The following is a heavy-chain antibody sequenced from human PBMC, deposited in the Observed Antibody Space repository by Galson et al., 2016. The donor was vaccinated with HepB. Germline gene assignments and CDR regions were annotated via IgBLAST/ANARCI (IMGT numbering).Heavy chain of an antibody. Sequence: ETLSLTCAVSGYSISSGYQWAWIRQPPGKGLEWIGSIYRSGSTYYNPSLKSRVTISVGTSKNQFSLKLSSVTAADTAVYYCARGSLWYDYWGQGTLVTVSS. CDR2: IYRSGST. V-gene: IGHV4-38-2*01. CDR3: ARGSLWYDY. D-gene: IGHD6-13*01. CDR1: GYSISSGYQ. J-gene: IGHJ4*02.